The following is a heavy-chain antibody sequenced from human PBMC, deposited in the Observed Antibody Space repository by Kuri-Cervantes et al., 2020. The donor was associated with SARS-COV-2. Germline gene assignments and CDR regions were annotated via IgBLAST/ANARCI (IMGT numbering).Heavy chain of an antibody. CDR1: GYSISSGYY. J-gene: IGHJ4*02. Sequence: LTCAVSGYSISSGYYWGWIRQPPGKGLEWVSAISGSGGSTYYADSVKGRFTISRDNAKNMLFLQMNSLRAEDTAVYYCVRDGDHWNFDYWGQGTLVTVSS. V-gene: IGHV3-23*01. D-gene: IGHD1-1*01. CDR3: VRDGDHWNFDY. CDR2: ISGSGGST.